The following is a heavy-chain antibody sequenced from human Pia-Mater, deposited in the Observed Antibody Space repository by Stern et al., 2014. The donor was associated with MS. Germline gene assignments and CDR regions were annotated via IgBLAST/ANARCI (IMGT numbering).Heavy chain of an antibody. CDR2: ISPLFGTT. CDR3: VRDQGGIAAS. Sequence: VQPEESGAEVKKPGSSMKVSCQASGDSFSTIEISWVRQAPGQGLEWLGGISPLFGTTNYAQKVQGRVTIIADVSTSTVNMELVSLRLEDTAVYYCVRDQGGIAASWGQGTLVTVSS. D-gene: IGHD6-13*01. V-gene: IGHV1-69*01. J-gene: IGHJ4*02. CDR1: GDSFSTIE.